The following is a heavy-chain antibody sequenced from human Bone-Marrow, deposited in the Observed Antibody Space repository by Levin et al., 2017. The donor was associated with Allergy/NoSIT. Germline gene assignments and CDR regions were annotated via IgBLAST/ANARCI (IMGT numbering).Heavy chain of an antibody. CDR1: GFTVSSNY. V-gene: IGHV3-53*01. CDR2: IYSGGST. Sequence: GGSLRLSCAASGFTVSSNYMSWVRQAPGKGLEWVSVIYSGGSTYYADSVKGRFTISRDNSKNTLYLQMNSLRAEDTAVYYCARVMEWVGWFDPWGQGTLVTVSS. J-gene: IGHJ5*02. D-gene: IGHD3-3*01. CDR3: ARVMEWVGWFDP.